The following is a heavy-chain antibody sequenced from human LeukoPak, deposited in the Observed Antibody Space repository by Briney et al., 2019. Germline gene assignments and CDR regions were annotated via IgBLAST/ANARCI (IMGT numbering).Heavy chain of an antibody. Sequence: GGSLRLSCAASGFTVSSNYMSWVRQAPGKGLEWVSVIYSGGSTYYADSVKGRFTISRDNSKNTLYLQMNSLRAEDTAVYYCARDEVYCSSTSCYPDYMDVWGKGTTATVSS. CDR2: IYSGGST. CDR1: GFTVSSNY. D-gene: IGHD2-2*01. J-gene: IGHJ6*03. CDR3: ARDEVYCSSTSCYPDYMDV. V-gene: IGHV3-66*02.